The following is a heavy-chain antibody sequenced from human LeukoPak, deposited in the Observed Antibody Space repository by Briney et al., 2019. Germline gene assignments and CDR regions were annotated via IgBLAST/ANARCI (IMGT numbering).Heavy chain of an antibody. J-gene: IGHJ6*03. Sequence: ASVKVSCKASGYTFTSYDINWVRQATGQGLEWMGWMNPNSGNTGYAQKFQGRVTITRNTSISTAYTELSSLRSEDTAVYYCARGEYYDFWSGWGSVGYYYYYMDVWGKGTTVTVSS. CDR3: ARGEYYDFWSGWGSVGYYYYYMDV. CDR1: GYTFTSYD. V-gene: IGHV1-8*03. CDR2: MNPNSGNT. D-gene: IGHD3-3*01.